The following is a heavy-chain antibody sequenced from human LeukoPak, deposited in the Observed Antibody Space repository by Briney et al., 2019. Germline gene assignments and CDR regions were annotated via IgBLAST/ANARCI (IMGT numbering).Heavy chain of an antibody. Sequence: ASVKVSCKASGYIFTGYAMYWVRQAPGQSLEWMGWINAGTGDTGYSQKFQGRATITRDTSATTVYMYLGSLKSEDTAMYYCTRDISTVLLWFGEPHAFDLWGQGTMVTVSS. CDR2: INAGTGDT. CDR3: TRDISTVLLWFGEPHAFDL. D-gene: IGHD3-10*01. CDR1: GYIFTGYA. V-gene: IGHV1-3*01. J-gene: IGHJ3*01.